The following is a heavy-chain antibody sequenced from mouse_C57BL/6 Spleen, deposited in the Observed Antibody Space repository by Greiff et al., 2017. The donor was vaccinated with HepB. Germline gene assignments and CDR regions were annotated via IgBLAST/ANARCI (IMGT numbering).Heavy chain of an antibody. CDR1: GYSITSGYY. Sequence: EVQLQESGPGLVKPSQSLSLTCSVTGYSITSGYYWNWIRQFPGNKLEWMGYISYDGSNNYNPSLKNRISITRDTSKNQFFLKLNSVTTEDTATYYCARDYGRYAMDYWGQGTSVTVSS. CDR3: ARDYGRYAMDY. J-gene: IGHJ4*01. V-gene: IGHV3-6*01. CDR2: ISYDGSN. D-gene: IGHD1-2*01.